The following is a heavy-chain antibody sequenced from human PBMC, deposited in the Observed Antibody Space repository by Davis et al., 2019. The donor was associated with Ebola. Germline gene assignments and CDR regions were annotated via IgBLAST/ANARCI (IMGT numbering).Heavy chain of an antibody. J-gene: IGHJ3*02. D-gene: IGHD3-10*01. Sequence: SVKVSCKASGGTFSSYAISWVRQAPGQGLEWMGRIIPILGIANYAQKFQGRVTITADKSTSTAYMELSSLRSEDTAVYYCARSLGYRGAFDIWGQGTMVTVSS. CDR2: IIPILGIA. CDR3: ARSLGYRGAFDI. V-gene: IGHV1-69*04. CDR1: GGTFSSYA.